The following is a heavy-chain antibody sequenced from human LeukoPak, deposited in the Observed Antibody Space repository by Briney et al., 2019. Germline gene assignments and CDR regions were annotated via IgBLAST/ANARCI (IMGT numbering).Heavy chain of an antibody. CDR2: IYSGGST. D-gene: IGHD3-10*01. Sequence: AGGSLRLSCAASGFTVSGNYMSWVRQAPGKGLEWVPVIYSGGSTYYADSVKGRFTISRDNSKNTLYLQMNSLRAEDTAVYYCASNRHDGSGSLYYYYYMDVWGKGTTVTISS. CDR1: GFTVSGNY. V-gene: IGHV3-66*01. J-gene: IGHJ6*03. CDR3: ASNRHDGSGSLYYYYYMDV.